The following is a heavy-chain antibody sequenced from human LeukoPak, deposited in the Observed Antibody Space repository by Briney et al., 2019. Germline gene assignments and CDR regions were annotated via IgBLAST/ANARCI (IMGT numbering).Heavy chain of an antibody. V-gene: IGHV3-21*04. CDR1: GFTFSSYA. J-gene: IGHJ4*02. CDR2: ISGSGGSI. D-gene: IGHD2/OR15-2a*01. Sequence: GGSLSLSCAASGFTFSSYAMSWVRQAPGKGLEWVSSISGSGGSIYYADSVKGRFTISRDNAKNSLYLQMNGLRAEDTAVYYCARGSPQANMAAFDYWGQGTLVTVSS. CDR3: ARGSPQANMAAFDY.